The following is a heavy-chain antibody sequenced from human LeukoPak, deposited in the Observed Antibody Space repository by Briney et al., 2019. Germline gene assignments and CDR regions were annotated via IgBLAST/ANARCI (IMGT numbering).Heavy chain of an antibody. CDR3: ARGGYCSGGSCRIALDY. Sequence: SQTLSLTCAISGDSVSSNSAAWNWIRQSPSRGLEWLGRTYYRSKWYNDYAVSVKSRITINPGTSKDQFSLQLNSVTPEDTAVYYCARGGYCSGGSCRIALDYWGQGTLVTVSS. J-gene: IGHJ4*02. V-gene: IGHV6-1*01. D-gene: IGHD2-15*01. CDR2: TYYRSKWYN. CDR1: GDSVSSNSAA.